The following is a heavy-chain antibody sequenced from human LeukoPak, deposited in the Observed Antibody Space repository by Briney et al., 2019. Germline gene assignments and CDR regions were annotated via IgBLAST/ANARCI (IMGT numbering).Heavy chain of an antibody. CDR3: AGGYCSSTSCYSYYMDV. J-gene: IGHJ6*03. Sequence: ASVKVSCKASGYTFTSYGISWVRQAPGQGLEWMGWISAYNGNTNYAQKLQGRVTMTTNTSTSTAYMELRSLRSDDTAVYYCAGGYCSSTSCYSYYMDVWGKGTTVTVSS. V-gene: IGHV1-18*01. D-gene: IGHD2-2*01. CDR1: GYTFTSYG. CDR2: ISAYNGNT.